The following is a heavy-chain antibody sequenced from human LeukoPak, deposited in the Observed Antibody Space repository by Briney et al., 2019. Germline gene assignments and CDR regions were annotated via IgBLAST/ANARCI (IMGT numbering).Heavy chain of an antibody. CDR3: AKEDIVSTMGNFDY. CDR1: GFTFSSYA. V-gene: IGHV3-23*01. CDR2: LTGSGATT. J-gene: IGHJ4*02. D-gene: IGHD5/OR15-5a*01. Sequence: GGSLRLSCAASGFTFSSYAMSWVRQAPGKGLEWVSALTGSGATTNYADSVKGRFTISRDNSKNTLFLQMNSLRAEDTAVYYCAKEDIVSTMGNFDYWGQGTLVTVSS.